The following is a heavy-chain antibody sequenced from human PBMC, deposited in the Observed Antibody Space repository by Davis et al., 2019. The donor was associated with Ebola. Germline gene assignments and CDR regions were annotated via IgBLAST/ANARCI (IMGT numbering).Heavy chain of an antibody. CDR3: ARERLSGFWSGYPDY. Sequence: GGSLRLSCTTSGFTFGDYAMTWVRQAPGTGLEWVANINHDGSEKYFLDSVKGRFTISRDNAKNSVDLQMHSLRAEDTAVYYCARERLSGFWSGYPDYWGQGTLVTVSS. CDR2: INHDGSEK. J-gene: IGHJ4*02. V-gene: IGHV3-7*01. CDR1: GFTFGDYA. D-gene: IGHD3-3*01.